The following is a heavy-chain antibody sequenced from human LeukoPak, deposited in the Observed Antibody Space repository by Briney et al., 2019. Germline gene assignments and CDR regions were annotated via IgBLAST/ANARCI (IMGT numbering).Heavy chain of an antibody. J-gene: IGHJ4*01. CDR2: INEDVSEK. Sequence: GGSLRLSCVASGFTFINDWISWVRQAPGKGLECVANINEDVSEKYYVDSVKVRFTISRDNAKNSLYLQMNSLRAEDTAVYYCASQGDDYWGHGTLVTVSS. CDR3: ASQGDDY. D-gene: IGHD3-16*01. CDR1: GFTFINDW. V-gene: IGHV3-7*01.